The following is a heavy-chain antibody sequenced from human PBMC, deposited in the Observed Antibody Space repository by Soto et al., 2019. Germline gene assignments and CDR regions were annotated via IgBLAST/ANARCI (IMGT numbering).Heavy chain of an antibody. CDR1: TDSVINYY. CDR3: ARDDFWGGRTHDF. J-gene: IGHJ4*02. CDR2: VYFSGDT. Sequence: SETLSLTCSVSTDSVINYYWSWSRQPAGKTLEWIGRVYFSGDTNYNPSLKSRVTMSVDTSKNQFSLRLSSVTAADTAVYYCARDDFWGGRTHDFWGQGTQVTVSS. D-gene: IGHD3-3*01. V-gene: IGHV4-4*07.